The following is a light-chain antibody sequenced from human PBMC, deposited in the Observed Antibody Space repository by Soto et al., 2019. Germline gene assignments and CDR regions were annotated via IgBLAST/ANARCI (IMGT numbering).Light chain of an antibody. Sequence: QSALAQPSSVSGSPGQSITISCTGTSTDVGGYNYVSWYQHHSGKAPKLLIYEVTNRPSGISDRFSGSKSGTSASLAITGLQAEDEADYYCQSYDSSLLGVFGTGTKVTVL. CDR1: STDVGGYNY. CDR2: EVT. J-gene: IGLJ1*01. V-gene: IGLV2-14*01. CDR3: QSYDSSLLGV.